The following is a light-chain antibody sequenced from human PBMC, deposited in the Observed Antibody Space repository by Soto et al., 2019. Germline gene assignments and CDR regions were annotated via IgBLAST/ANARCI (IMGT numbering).Light chain of an antibody. Sequence: DIQMTQSPSSLSASVGDRVTITCQASQDISNFLNWYQQKPGTAPKLLIYDASNLETGVPSRFSGSGSGTDFTFTISSLQPEDIATYYCQQYDNLPPFTFDPGTKVDIK. CDR3: QQYDNLPPFT. CDR2: DAS. V-gene: IGKV1-33*01. J-gene: IGKJ3*01. CDR1: QDISNF.